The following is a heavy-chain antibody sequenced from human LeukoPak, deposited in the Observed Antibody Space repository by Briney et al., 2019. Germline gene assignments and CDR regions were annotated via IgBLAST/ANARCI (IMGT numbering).Heavy chain of an antibody. V-gene: IGHV3-23*01. CDR1: GFSFGSHA. Sequence: GGSLRLSCAASGFSFGSHAMSWVRQAPGKGLEWVSSITESGADTFYGDSVKGRFTIYRDNSKATLYLQMNSLRAEDTAVFFCVREGLERRANLDYWGQGTLVTVSS. J-gene: IGHJ4*02. D-gene: IGHD1-1*01. CDR3: VREGLERRANLDY. CDR2: ITESGADT.